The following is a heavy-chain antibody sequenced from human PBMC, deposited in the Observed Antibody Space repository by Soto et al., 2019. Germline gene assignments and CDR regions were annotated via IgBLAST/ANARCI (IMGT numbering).Heavy chain of an antibody. J-gene: IGHJ4*02. CDR3: ARELQGLYYFDY. Sequence: GASVKVYCKASEYTFSSYTLHWVRQAPGQRLEWMGWINAGNGDSKYSQKFQGRVSISRDTSASTASMELSSLTSEDTAVYYCARELQGLYYFDYWGQGTLVTVSS. V-gene: IGHV1-3*01. D-gene: IGHD4-4*01. CDR2: INAGNGDS. CDR1: EYTFSSYT.